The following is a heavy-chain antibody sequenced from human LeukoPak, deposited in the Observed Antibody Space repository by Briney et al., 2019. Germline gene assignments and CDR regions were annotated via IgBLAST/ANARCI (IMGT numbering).Heavy chain of an antibody. CDR1: GGSISSNY. CDR3: ASGGGRLIDY. Sequence: RTSETLSLTCTVSGGSISSNYGGWIRQPPGKGMEWIGYMYYSGSTNYNPSLKSRVTISVDTSKNQFSLKLSSVTAADTAVYYCASGGGRLIDYWGQGTLVTVSS. CDR2: MYYSGST. D-gene: IGHD2-15*01. V-gene: IGHV4-59*08. J-gene: IGHJ4*02.